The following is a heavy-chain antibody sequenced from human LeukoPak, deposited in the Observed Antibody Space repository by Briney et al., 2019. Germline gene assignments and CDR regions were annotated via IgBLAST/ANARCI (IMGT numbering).Heavy chain of an antibody. CDR2: IFYSGST. Sequence: PQTRSPTWPVAGASTTSFYSSWIRHPAGDGLGWVGYIFYSGSTNTNPTPRSRVTISVGTSKNPFSLKLSSVTAADTAVYYCARHGGIVVVPAAPHGDWFDPWGQGTLVTVSS. D-gene: IGHD2-2*01. CDR3: ARHGGIVVVPAAPHGDWFDP. CDR1: GASTTSFY. V-gene: IGHV4-59*08. J-gene: IGHJ5*02.